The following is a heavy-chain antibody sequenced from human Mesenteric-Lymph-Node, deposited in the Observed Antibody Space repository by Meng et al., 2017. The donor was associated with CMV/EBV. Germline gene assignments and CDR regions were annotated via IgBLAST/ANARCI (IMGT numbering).Heavy chain of an antibody. CDR3: AALGFRRIDY. CDR2: IKQDGSEN. Sequence: GESLKISCAASGFTFSSYWMSWVRQAPGKGLEWVANIKQDGSENWSTDSVKGRFTISRDNAKNSLFLQMNSLRADDTAVYFCAALGFRRIDYWGQGTLVTVSS. D-gene: IGHD5-18*01. CDR1: GFTFSSYW. J-gene: IGHJ4*02. V-gene: IGHV3-7*01.